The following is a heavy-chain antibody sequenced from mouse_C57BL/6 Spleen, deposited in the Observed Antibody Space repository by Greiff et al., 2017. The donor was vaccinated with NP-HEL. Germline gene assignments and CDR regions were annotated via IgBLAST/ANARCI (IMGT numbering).Heavy chain of an antibody. D-gene: IGHD4-1*01. Sequence: EVQLVESGGGLVKPGGSLKLSCAASGFTFSDYGMHWVRQAPEKGLEWIAYISSGSSTIYYADTVKGRFTISRDNAKNTLFLQMTSLRSEDTAMYYCARIGLGPFDYWGQGTTLTVSS. CDR2: ISSGSSTI. CDR1: GFTFSDYG. CDR3: ARIGLGPFDY. J-gene: IGHJ2*01. V-gene: IGHV5-17*01.